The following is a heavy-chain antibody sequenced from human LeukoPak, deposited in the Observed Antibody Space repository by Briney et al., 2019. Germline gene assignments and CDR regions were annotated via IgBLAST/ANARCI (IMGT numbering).Heavy chain of an antibody. CDR1: VGTFSSYA. CDR3: ARMAGSGGYDL. CDR2: IIPIFGTA. D-gene: IGHD5-12*01. V-gene: IGHV1-69*06. Sequence: SVKVSCKASVGTFSSYAISWVRQAPGQGLEWMGGIIPIFGTANYAQKLQGRVTITADKSTSTAYMELSSLRSEDTAVYYCARMAGSGGYDLWGQGTLVTVSS. J-gene: IGHJ5*02.